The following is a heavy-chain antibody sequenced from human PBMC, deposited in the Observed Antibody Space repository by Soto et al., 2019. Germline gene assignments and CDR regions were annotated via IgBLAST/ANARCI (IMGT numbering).Heavy chain of an antibody. Sequence: QVQLVQSGAEVKKPGASVKVSCKASGYTFTGYYMHWVRQAPGQGLEWMGWINPNSGGTNYAQKFQGWVTMTRDTSISTAYMELSRLRSDDTAVYYCARGDSSPGPHYYYGMDVWGQGTTVTVSS. V-gene: IGHV1-2*04. J-gene: IGHJ6*02. CDR1: GYTFTGYY. CDR3: ARGDSSPGPHYYYGMDV. D-gene: IGHD6-13*01. CDR2: INPNSGGT.